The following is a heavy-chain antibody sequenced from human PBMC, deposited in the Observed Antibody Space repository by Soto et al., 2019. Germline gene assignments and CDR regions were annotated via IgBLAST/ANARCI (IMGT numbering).Heavy chain of an antibody. D-gene: IGHD3-22*01. CDR3: ASTQHYYDSSGYDGYFDY. CDR1: GGSITSSSYC. V-gene: IGHV4-39*01. J-gene: IGHJ4*02. CDR2: IYYSGRS. Sequence: SETLSLTCTVSGGSITSSSYCWGWIRQPPGKGLEWIGGIYYSGRSYYNPSLKSRVTMSVDTSKNQFSLTLNSVTAADAAVYYCASTQHYYDSSGYDGYFDYWGQGTLVTVSS.